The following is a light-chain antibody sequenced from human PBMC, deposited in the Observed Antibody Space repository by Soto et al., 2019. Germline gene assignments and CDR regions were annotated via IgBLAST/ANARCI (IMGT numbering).Light chain of an antibody. V-gene: IGKV3-15*01. CDR1: QSVTTN. CDR2: GAS. Sequence: ETVLPQFQATLFVSPGERATFSCRASQSVTTNLAWNQQKPGQVPSLLIYGASTRATGIPASFSGSGSGTEFTLSISSLQSDDFAIYHCQQYHSWPHTFGQGTKLEIK. CDR3: QQYHSWPHT. J-gene: IGKJ2*01.